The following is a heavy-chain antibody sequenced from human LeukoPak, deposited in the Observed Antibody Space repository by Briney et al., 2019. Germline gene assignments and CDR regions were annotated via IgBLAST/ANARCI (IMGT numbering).Heavy chain of an antibody. CDR3: ARDPYSSSWYVYYYYGMDA. CDR2: INHSGST. J-gene: IGHJ6*02. CDR1: GGSFSGYY. V-gene: IGHV4-34*01. Sequence: SETLSLTCAVYGGSFSGYYWSWIRQPPGKGLEWIGEINHSGSTNYNPSLKSRVTISVDTSKNQFSLKLSSVTAADTAVYYCARDPYSSSWYVYYYYGMDAWGQGTTVTVSS. D-gene: IGHD6-13*01.